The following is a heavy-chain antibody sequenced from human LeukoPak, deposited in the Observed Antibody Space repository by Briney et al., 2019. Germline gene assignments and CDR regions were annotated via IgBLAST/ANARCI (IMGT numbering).Heavy chain of an antibody. CDR2: ITTSVDTT. D-gene: IGHD2-8*02. CDR3: VREESGGYFDY. Sequence: ASVKVSCKASGYTFTNYLLHWVRQAPGQGLEWVGRITTSVDTTNYAQKFRDRVTMTRDTSMSTVYMELSSLRSEDTAVYHCVREESGGYFDYWGQGTLVTVSS. CDR1: GYTFTNYL. J-gene: IGHJ4*02. V-gene: IGHV1-46*01.